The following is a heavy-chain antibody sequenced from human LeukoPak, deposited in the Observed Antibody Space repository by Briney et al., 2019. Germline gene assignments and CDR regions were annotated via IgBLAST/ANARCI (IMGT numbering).Heavy chain of an antibody. CDR1: GFTFSSYA. J-gene: IGHJ4*02. CDR3: AKRGVVVRVFLVGFHKEAYYFDS. D-gene: IGHD3-16*02. V-gene: IGHV3-23*01. Sequence: GGSLRLPCAASGFTFSSYAMSWVRQAPGKGLEWVSAISGSGGSTYYADSVKGRFTISRDNSKNTLFLQMDRLRAEDTAVYFCAKRGVVVRVFLVGFHKEAYYFDSWGQGAQVTVFS. CDR2: ISGSGGST.